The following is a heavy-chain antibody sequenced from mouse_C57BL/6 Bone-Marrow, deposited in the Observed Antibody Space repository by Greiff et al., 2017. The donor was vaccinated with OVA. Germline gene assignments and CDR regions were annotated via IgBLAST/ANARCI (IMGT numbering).Heavy chain of an antibody. CDR1: GFTFSSYG. V-gene: IGHV5-6*01. CDR2: ISSGGSYT. J-gene: IGHJ4*01. Sequence: VQVVESGGDLVKPGGSLKLSCAASGFTFSSYGMSWVRQTPDKRLEWVATISSGGSYTYYPDSVKGRFTISRDNAKNTLYLQMSSLKSEDTAMYYCASVWDLYAMDYWGQGTSVTVSS. CDR3: ASVWDLYAMDY. D-gene: IGHD4-1*01.